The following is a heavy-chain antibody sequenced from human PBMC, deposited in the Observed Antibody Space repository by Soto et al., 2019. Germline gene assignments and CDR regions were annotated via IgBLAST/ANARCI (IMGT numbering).Heavy chain of an antibody. J-gene: IGHJ5*02. CDR1: GFTFSDYY. CDR3: ARAPERLYSYGPNWFAP. V-gene: IGHV3-11*05. D-gene: IGHD5-18*01. Sequence: GGSLRLSCAASGFTFSDYYMSWIRQAPGKGLEWVSYISSSSSYTNYADSVKGRFTISRDNAKNSLYLQMNSLRAEDTAVYYCARAPERLYSYGPNWFAPWGQGTLVTASS. CDR2: ISSSSSYT.